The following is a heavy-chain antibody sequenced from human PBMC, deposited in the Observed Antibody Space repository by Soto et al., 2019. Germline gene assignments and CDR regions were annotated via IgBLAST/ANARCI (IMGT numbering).Heavy chain of an antibody. J-gene: IGHJ5*02. CDR2: ISNKDNYYTT. Sequence: EVQVVESGGGLVQPRGSLRLSCAASGFPFSDLYIDWVRQAPGKGLEWVARISNKDNYYTTDYAASVKGRFTISRDDSKNSVYLQMNSLTTEDTAVYYCLIVGGTRTWGEGTVVSVSS. D-gene: IGHD1-26*01. CDR1: GFPFSDLY. CDR3: LIVGGTRT. V-gene: IGHV3-72*01.